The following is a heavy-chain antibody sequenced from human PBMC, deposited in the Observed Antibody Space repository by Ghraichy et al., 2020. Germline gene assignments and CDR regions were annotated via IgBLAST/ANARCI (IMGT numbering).Heavy chain of an antibody. CDR3: ARDSPPLEYDSRKY. V-gene: IGHV3-48*02. CDR2: ISSSSSTI. Sequence: GGSLRLSCAASGFTFSSYSMNWVRQAPGKGLEWVSYISSSSSTIYYADSVKGRFTISRDIAKNSLYLQMNSLRDEDTAVYYCARDSPPLEYDSRKYWGQGTLVTVSS. J-gene: IGHJ4*02. CDR1: GFTFSSYS. D-gene: IGHD3-22*01.